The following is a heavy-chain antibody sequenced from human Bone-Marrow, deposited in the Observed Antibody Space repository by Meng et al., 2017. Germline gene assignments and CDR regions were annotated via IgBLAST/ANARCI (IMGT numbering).Heavy chain of an antibody. CDR3: ASILGTSYGFAEFDY. CDR2: IIPIFGTA. D-gene: IGHD2-2*01. CDR1: GGTLRSYA. J-gene: IGHJ4*02. V-gene: IGHV1-69*01. Sequence: GRWVQSGVEVKKHGSWVTVSCKASGGTLRSYAISWLRQAPGQGLECMGGIIPIFGTANYAQKFQGRVTITADESTSTAYMELSSLRSGDTAVYYCASILGTSYGFAEFDYWGQGTLVTVSS.